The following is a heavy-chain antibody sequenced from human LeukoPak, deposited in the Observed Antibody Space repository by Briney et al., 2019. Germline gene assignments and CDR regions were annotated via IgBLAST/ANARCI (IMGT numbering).Heavy chain of an antibody. CDR3: AAMSLTVENY. V-gene: IGHV4-4*07. CDR2: IYTSGST. CDR1: GGSNSSYY. J-gene: IGHJ4*02. D-gene: IGHD1-1*01. Sequence: PSETLTLTCTVSGGSNSSYYWSWIRQPAGKGLEWIGRIYTSGSTNYNPSLKSRVTMSVDTSKNQFSLKLSSVTAADTAVYYCAAMSLTVENYWGQGTLVTVSS.